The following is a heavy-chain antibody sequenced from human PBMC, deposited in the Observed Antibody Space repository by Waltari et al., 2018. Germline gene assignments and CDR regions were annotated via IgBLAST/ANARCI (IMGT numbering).Heavy chain of an antibody. CDR2: SNPNRGGT. D-gene: IGHD3-22*01. Sequence: QVQLVQSGAEVKKPGASVKVSCKASGYTFTGYYMHWVRQAPGQGLEWMGRSNPNRGGTNYAQKFQGRVTMTRDTSISTAYMELSRLRSDDTAVYYCARVRQTDYDSSGYYRRAFDIWGQGTMVTVSS. CDR3: ARVRQTDYDSSGYYRRAFDI. V-gene: IGHV1-2*06. CDR1: GYTFTGYY. J-gene: IGHJ3*02.